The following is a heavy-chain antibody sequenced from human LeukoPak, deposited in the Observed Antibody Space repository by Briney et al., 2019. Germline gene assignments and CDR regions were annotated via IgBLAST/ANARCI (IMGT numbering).Heavy chain of an antibody. J-gene: IGHJ4*02. CDR2: MNPNSGNT. CDR1: GYTFTSYG. D-gene: IGHD3-22*01. V-gene: IGHV1-8*01. CDR3: ASQGYYDSSGYYHHDY. Sequence: GASVKVSCKASGYTFTSYGINWVRQATGQGLEWMGWMNPNSGNTGYAQKFQGRVTMTRNTSISTAYMELSSLRSEDTAVYYCASQGYYDSSGYYHHDYWGQGTLVTVSS.